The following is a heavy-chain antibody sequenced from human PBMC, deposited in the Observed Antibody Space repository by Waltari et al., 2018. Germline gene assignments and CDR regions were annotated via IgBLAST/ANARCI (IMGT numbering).Heavy chain of an antibody. CDR2: IYTSGST. CDR1: GGSISSGSYY. V-gene: IGHV4-61*09. Sequence: QVQLQESGPGLVKPSQTLSLTCTVSGGSISSGSYYWSWIRQPAGKGLEWIGYIYTSGSTNYNPSLKSRVTISVDTSKNQFSLKLSSVTAADTAVYYCARDVAAAAYNWFDPWGQGTLVTVSS. CDR3: ARDVAAAAYNWFDP. J-gene: IGHJ5*02. D-gene: IGHD6-13*01.